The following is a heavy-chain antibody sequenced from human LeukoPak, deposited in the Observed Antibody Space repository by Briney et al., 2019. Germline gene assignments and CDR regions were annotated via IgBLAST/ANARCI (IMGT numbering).Heavy chain of an antibody. CDR2: IYYSGST. CDR3: ARSPSGYRFDY. CDR1: GGSVSSGSYF. V-gene: IGHV4-61*01. D-gene: IGHD3-22*01. J-gene: IGHJ4*02. Sequence: PSETLSLTCTVSGGSVSSGSYFWTWIRQPPGKGLEWIGYIYYSGSTNHNPSLKSRVTISVDTSKNQFSLKLSSVTAADTAVYYCARSPSGYRFDYWGQGTLVTVSS.